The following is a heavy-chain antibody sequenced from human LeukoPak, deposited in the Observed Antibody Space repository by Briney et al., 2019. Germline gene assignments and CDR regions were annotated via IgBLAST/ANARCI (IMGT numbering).Heavy chain of an antibody. CDR1: GFTVSTNC. CDR3: ARVDTVMAYYFDL. D-gene: IGHD5-18*01. Sequence: GGSLRLSCAASGFTVSTNCMPWVRQAPGKGLEWVSTIYNGGNTYYADSVMGRFTISRHNSRNTLYLQMNSLRAEDTAVYYCARVDTVMAYYFDLWGQGTLVTVSS. CDR2: IYNGGNT. V-gene: IGHV3-53*04. J-gene: IGHJ4*02.